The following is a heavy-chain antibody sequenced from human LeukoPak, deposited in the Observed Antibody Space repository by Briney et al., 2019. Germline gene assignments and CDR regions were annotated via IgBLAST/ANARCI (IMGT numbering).Heavy chain of an antibody. Sequence: SETLSLTCTVSGGSVSSGSFYWTWIRQPPGKGLEWIGYIYYTGNTNSNPSLKSRVTISLDTSKSQFSLQLNSVTAADTAVYYCARGGGYLYYFDYWGQGTLVTVSS. CDR1: GGSVSSGSFY. CDR3: ARGGGYLYYFDY. J-gene: IGHJ4*02. V-gene: IGHV4-61*01. D-gene: IGHD5-12*01. CDR2: IYYTGNT.